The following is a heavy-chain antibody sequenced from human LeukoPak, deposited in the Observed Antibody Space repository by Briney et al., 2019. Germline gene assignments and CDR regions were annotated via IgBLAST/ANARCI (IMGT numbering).Heavy chain of an antibody. CDR2: IYWDDDK. D-gene: IGHD2-8*01. CDR3: AHRRHCTNGVCYGFDP. Sequence: TLSLTCAVSGYSISSSNWWGWIRQPPGKALEWLALIYWDDDKRYSPSLKSRLTITKDTSKNQVVLTMTNMDPVDTATYYCAHRRHCTNGVCYGFDPWGQGTLVTVSS. V-gene: IGHV2-5*02. J-gene: IGHJ5*02. CDR1: GYSISSSNW.